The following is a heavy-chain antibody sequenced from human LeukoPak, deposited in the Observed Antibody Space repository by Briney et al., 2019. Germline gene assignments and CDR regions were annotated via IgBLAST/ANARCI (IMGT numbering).Heavy chain of an antibody. D-gene: IGHD3-22*01. V-gene: IGHV3-9*01. J-gene: IGHJ4*02. CDR1: GFTFHDFS. Sequence: GGSLRLSCAASGFTFHDFSMHWVRHTPGKGLEWVSGISWNSVNIGYADSVKGRFTISRDNAKNTLYLQMNSLRAEDTAVYYCVRDWGYDSSGYWQKYFDTWGQGTLVTVSS. CDR3: VRDWGYDSSGYWQKYFDT. CDR2: ISWNSVNI.